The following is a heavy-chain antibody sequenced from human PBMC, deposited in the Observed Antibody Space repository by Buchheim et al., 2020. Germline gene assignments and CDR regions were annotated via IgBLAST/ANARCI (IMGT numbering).Heavy chain of an antibody. CDR3: IRGLFGESDY. D-gene: IGHD3-3*01. CDR2: IKSDESIT. J-gene: IGHJ4*02. V-gene: IGHV3-74*01. CDR1: GFPFSSSW. Sequence: EVQLVESGGGLVQPGGSLRLSCAASGFPFSSSWMHWVRQAPGKGLVWVSRIKSDESITTYADSVKGRFTISRDNAKSTLYLQMSSRRAEDTAVYYCIRGLFGESDYWGQGTL.